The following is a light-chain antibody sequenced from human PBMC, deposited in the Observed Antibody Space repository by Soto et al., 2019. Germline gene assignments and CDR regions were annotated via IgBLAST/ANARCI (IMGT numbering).Light chain of an antibody. CDR3: SSYTSSSTLDYV. J-gene: IGLJ1*01. V-gene: IGLV2-14*01. Sequence: QSVLTQPASVSGSPGQSITISCTGTSSDVGGSNYVSWYQHHPGKAPKLMIYEVSYRPSGVSNRFSGSKSGNTASLAISGLQGEDEADYYCSSYTSSSTLDYVFGTGTQLTVL. CDR1: SSDVGGSNY. CDR2: EVS.